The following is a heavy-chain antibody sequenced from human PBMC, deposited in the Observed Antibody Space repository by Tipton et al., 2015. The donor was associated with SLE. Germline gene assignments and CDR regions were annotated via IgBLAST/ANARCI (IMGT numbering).Heavy chain of an antibody. Sequence: TLSLTCTVSGGSISSGSYYWSWIRQPAGKGLEWIGHIYTSGSTNYNPSLKSRVTISVDTSKNQFSLKLSSVTAADTAVYYCARDLWGGSSLIVWGKGTTVTVSS. CDR1: GGSISSGSYY. CDR2: IYTSGST. V-gene: IGHV4-61*09. CDR3: ARDLWGGSSLIV. J-gene: IGHJ6*04. D-gene: IGHD1-26*01.